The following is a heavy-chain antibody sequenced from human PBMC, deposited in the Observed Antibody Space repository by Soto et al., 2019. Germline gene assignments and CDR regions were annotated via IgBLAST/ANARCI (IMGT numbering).Heavy chain of an antibody. CDR3: ARVRTWNRRFSSCHTLFYFDY. CDR2: IFYRGST. J-gene: IGHJ4*02. CDR1: SGSLSSGDYY. D-gene: IGHD6-13*01. Sequence: QVQLQESGPGLVKPSQTLSLTCSVSSGSLSSGDYYCRWISQHQGKGLEWIGNIFYRGSTYYNPSLKSRMSQSIDTSENQFSLKLSSVTAADTAVYYGARVRTWNRRFSSCHTLFYFDYWGQGTLVTVSS. V-gene: IGHV4-31*03.